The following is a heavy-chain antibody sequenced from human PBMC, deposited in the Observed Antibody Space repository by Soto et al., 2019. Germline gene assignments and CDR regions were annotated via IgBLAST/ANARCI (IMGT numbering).Heavy chain of an antibody. J-gene: IGHJ6*02. D-gene: IGHD6-13*01. V-gene: IGHV3-48*02. CDR1: GFTFSSYS. Sequence: GGSLRLSCAASGFTFSSYSMNWVRQAPGKGLEWVSYISSSSSTIYYADSVKGRFTISRDNAKNSLYLQMNSLRDEDTAVYYCARVSPFPAYSSSWDYYYYYGMDVWGQGTTVTVSS. CDR3: ARVSPFPAYSSSWDYYYYYGMDV. CDR2: ISSSSSTI.